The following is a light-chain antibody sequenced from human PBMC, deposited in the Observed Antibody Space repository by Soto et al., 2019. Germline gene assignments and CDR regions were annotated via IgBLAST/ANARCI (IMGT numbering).Light chain of an antibody. J-gene: IGLJ3*02. CDR1: SSDVGGYDY. CDR2: EVS. V-gene: IGLV2-14*03. CDR3: SSKSSGSTPML. Sequence: SALTQPASVSGSPGQSITISCTGTSSDVGGYDYVSWYQLHPGKAPKLIIYEVSNRPSGVSSRFSGSKSGNTASLTISGLQAEDESLYYCSSKSSGSTPMLFGGGTQLTVL.